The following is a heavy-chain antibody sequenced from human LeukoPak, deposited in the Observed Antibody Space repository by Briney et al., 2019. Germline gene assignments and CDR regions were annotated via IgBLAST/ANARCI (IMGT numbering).Heavy chain of an antibody. CDR1: GFTFSSYS. Sequence: GGSLRLSCAASGFTFSSYSMNWVRQAPGKGLEWVSFISSSSSYIYYADSVKGRFTMSRDNAKNSLYLQMNSLRAEDTAVYYCARVVEGAFDIWGQGTMVTVSS. V-gene: IGHV3-21*01. CDR2: ISSSSSYI. J-gene: IGHJ3*02. CDR3: ARVVEGAFDI. D-gene: IGHD2-2*01.